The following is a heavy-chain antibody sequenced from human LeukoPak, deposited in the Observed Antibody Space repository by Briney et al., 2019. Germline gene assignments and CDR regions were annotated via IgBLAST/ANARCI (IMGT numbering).Heavy chain of an antibody. D-gene: IGHD5-12*01. V-gene: IGHV1-24*01. CDR2: FDPEDGGT. CDR1: GYTFTELS. CDR3: ATGISGYDDY. Sequence: GASVKVSCKVSGYTFTELSMHWVRQAPGKGLEWMGGFDPEDGGTIYAQKFQGRVTMTEDTSTDTAYMELSSLRSEDTPLYYCATGISGYDDYWDQGTLVTVSS. J-gene: IGHJ4*02.